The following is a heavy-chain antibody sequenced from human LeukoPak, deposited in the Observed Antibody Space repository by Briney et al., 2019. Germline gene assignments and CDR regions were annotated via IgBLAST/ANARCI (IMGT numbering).Heavy chain of an antibody. V-gene: IGHV3-33*01. CDR2: IWYDGSNK. CDR3: ARRPFDWLLHMGFDY. J-gene: IGHJ4*02. Sequence: PGRSLRLSCAASGFTFSSYGMHWVRQAPGKGLEWVAVIWYDGSNKYYADSVKGRFTISRDNSKNTLYLQMNSLRAEDTAVYYCARRPFDWLLHMGFDYWGQGTLVTVSS. CDR1: GFTFSSYG. D-gene: IGHD3-9*01.